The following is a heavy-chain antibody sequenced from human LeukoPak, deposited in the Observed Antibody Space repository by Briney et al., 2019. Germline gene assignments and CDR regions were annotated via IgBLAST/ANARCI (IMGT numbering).Heavy chain of an antibody. CDR2: ISGNGGST. CDR3: AKDPLWFGELLFYFDY. Sequence: GGSLRLSCAASGFTFSSYAMSWVRQAPGKGLEWVSAISGNGGSTYYADSVKGRFTISRDNSKNTLYLQMNSLRAEDTAVYYCAKDPLWFGELLFYFDYWGQGTLVTVSS. CDR1: GFTFSSYA. J-gene: IGHJ4*02. D-gene: IGHD3-10*01. V-gene: IGHV3-23*01.